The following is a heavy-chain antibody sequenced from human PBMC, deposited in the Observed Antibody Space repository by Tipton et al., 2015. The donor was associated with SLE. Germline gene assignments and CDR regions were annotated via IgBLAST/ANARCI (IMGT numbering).Heavy chain of an antibody. CDR2: INHSGST. CDR3: ARGPCSFLDY. CDR1: GGSFSGYY. D-gene: IGHD6-19*01. Sequence: TLSLTCAVYGGSFSGYYWSWIRQPPGKGLEWIGEINHSGSTNYNPSLKSRVTISVDTSKNQFSLKLSSVTAADTAVYYCARGPCSFLDYWGQGTLVTVSS. V-gene: IGHV4-34*01. J-gene: IGHJ4*02.